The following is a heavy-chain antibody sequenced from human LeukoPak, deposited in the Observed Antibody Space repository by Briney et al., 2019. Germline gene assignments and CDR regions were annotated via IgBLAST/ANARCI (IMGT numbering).Heavy chain of an antibody. CDR1: GFTFSSYG. D-gene: IGHD5-18*01. J-gene: IGHJ6*02. CDR2: ISYDGSNK. CDR3: AKGEDTAMELYYYGMDV. Sequence: GGSLRLSCAASGFTFSSYGMHWVRQAPGKGLEWVAVISYDGSNKYYADSVKGRFTISRDNSKNTLYLQMNSLRAEDTAVYYCAKGEDTAMELYYYGMDVWGQGTTVTVSS. V-gene: IGHV3-30*18.